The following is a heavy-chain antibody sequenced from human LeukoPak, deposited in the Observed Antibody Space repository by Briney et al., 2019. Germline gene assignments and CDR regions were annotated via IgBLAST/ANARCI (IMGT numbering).Heavy chain of an antibody. CDR3: ARDAKYDYGGDIDAFDV. CDR1: GFTFSNYW. V-gene: IGHV3-74*01. J-gene: IGHJ3*01. Sequence: GGSLRLSCAASGFTFSNYWMHWVRQAPGKGLVWVSRISSDGISTTYADSVKGRFTISRDSAKNTLYLQMNSLRAEDTAVYYCARDAKYDYGGDIDAFDVWGQGTMVTVSS. D-gene: IGHD4-23*01. CDR2: ISSDGIST.